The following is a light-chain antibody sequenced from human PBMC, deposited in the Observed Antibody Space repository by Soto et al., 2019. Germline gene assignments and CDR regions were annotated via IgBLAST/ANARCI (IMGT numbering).Light chain of an antibody. V-gene: IGLV2-8*01. CDR3: SSSADSNNFYV. Sequence: QSVLTQPPSASGSPGQSVTISCTGTSSDVGGSKYVSWYQQHPGKAPKLMIYEVSKRPSGVPDRFSGSKSGNTASLTVSGLQTDDEADYYCSSSADSNNFYVFGTGTKVTVL. CDR2: EVS. J-gene: IGLJ1*01. CDR1: SSDVGGSKY.